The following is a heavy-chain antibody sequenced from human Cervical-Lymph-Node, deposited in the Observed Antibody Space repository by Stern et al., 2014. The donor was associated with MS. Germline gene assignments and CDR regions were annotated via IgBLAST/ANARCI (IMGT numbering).Heavy chain of an antibody. CDR3: AGAIGKYELLESFDM. Sequence: QVQLQESGPGLVKPSQTLSLACAVSGASVSGGDLYWSWIRQPPGKGLEWLGHIYYSGTTYYNPSLKSRLIISLDTSKNQFSLNLTSVTAADTAVYYCAGAIGKYELLESFDMWGQGTMVTVSS. D-gene: IGHD1-1*01. J-gene: IGHJ3*02. CDR1: GASVSGGDLY. V-gene: IGHV4-30-4*01. CDR2: IYYSGTT.